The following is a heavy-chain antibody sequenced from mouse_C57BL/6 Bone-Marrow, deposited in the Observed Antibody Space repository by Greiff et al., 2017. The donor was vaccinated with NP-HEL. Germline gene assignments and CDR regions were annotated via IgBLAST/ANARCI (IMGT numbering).Heavy chain of an antibody. D-gene: IGHD1-3*01. J-gene: IGHJ3*01. CDR2: IYPGRGNT. Sequence: VQLVESGAELVRPGASVKLSCKASGYTFTDYYINWVKQRPGQGLEWIARIYPGRGNTYYNEKFKGKATLTAEKSSSTAYMQLSSLTSEDSAVYFCAKSQAWFAYWGQGTLVTVSA. CDR1: GYTFTDYY. V-gene: IGHV1-76*01. CDR3: AKSQAWFAY.